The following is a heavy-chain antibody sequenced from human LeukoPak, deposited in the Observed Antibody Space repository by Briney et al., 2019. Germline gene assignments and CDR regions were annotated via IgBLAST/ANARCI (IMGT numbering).Heavy chain of an antibody. Sequence: PGGSLRLSCAASGFTFSTYAMGWVRQAPGKGLEWVSSIKGSGGDPFYADSVKGRFTISRDNSKNMLFLQLNSLGAEDSAVYYWAKGGHDFNPLYWWGQGTLVTVSS. CDR2: IKGSGGDP. D-gene: IGHD2-8*02. CDR3: AKGGHDFNPLYW. J-gene: IGHJ4*02. V-gene: IGHV3-23*01. CDR1: GFTFSTYA.